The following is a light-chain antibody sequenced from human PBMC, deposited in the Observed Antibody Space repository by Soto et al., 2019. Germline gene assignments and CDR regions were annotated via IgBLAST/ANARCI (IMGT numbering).Light chain of an antibody. CDR2: GAS. V-gene: IGKV3-20*01. CDR1: QSVSINS. Sequence: EVVLTQSPDTLPLSPGERATLSCRASQSVSINSLVWYQQKPGQAPRLLIYGASNRATGIPDRFSGSGSGTDFTLTISRLEPEDFAMYYCQQYSSTWYTFGQGTKVEVK. J-gene: IGKJ2*01. CDR3: QQYSSTWYT.